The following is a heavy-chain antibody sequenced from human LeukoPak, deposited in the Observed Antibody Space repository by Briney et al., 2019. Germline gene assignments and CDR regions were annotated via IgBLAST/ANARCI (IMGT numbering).Heavy chain of an antibody. J-gene: IGHJ4*02. V-gene: IGHV3-64D*06. D-gene: IGHD6-13*01. CDR1: GFTFSSYA. CDR2: ISSNGGST. Sequence: PGGSLRLSCSASGFTFSSYAMHWVRQAPGKGLEYVSAISSNGGSTYYGDSVKGRFTISRDNSKNTVYLQMSSLTAEDTAVYYCVKGSRWYFPYYCDYWGQRTPVTVSS. CDR3: VKGSRWYFPYYCDY.